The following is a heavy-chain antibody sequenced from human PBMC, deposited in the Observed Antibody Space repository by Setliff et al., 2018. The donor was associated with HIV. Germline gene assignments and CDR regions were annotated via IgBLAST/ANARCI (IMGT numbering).Heavy chain of an antibody. J-gene: IGHJ3*01. D-gene: IGHD3-22*01. V-gene: IGHV5-51*01. CDR3: ARPGSVGYFAFEV. CDR1: GYSFSSYW. CDR2: IFPGDSDI. Sequence: GESLKISCKASGYSFSSYWIGWVRQMPGKGLEWMGIIFPGDSDIKYNPSFQGQVSISADKSINTAYLQWSSLKASDTAMYYCARPGSVGYFAFEVWGQGTMVTVSS.